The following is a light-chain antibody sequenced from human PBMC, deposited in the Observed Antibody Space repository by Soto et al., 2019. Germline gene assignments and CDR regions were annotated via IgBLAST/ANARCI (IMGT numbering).Light chain of an antibody. Sequence: EIVLTQSPATLSLSPGERATLSCRASQSVSSYLAWYQQKPGQAPRLLISDASNRATGIPARFSGSGSGTDFTLTLRSLEAGEFAVYYRQQRRDWPLTFGGGTKVEI. V-gene: IGKV3-11*01. CDR3: QQRRDWPLT. CDR1: QSVSSY. CDR2: DAS. J-gene: IGKJ4*01.